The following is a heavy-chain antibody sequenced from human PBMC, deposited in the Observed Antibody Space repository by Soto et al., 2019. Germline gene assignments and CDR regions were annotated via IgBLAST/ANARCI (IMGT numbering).Heavy chain of an antibody. J-gene: IGHJ3*02. CDR2: IIPIFGTA. CDR1: GGTFSSYA. V-gene: IGHV1-69*13. D-gene: IGHD6-13*01. CDR3: ARSYSSSHDAFDI. Sequence: SVKVSCKASGGTFSSYAISCVLQSPGQVLEWMGGIIPIFGTANYAQKFQGRVTITADESTSTAYMELSSLRSEDTAVYYCARSYSSSHDAFDIWGQGTMVTVSS.